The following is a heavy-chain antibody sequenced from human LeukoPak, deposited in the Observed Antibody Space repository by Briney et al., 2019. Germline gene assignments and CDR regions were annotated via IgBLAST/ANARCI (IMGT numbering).Heavy chain of an antibody. J-gene: IGHJ4*02. CDR1: GYTFTAYY. CDR3: ARKMGYGGSDY. V-gene: IGHV1-2*02. CDR2: INPNSGGT. D-gene: IGHD4-23*01. Sequence: ASVKVSCKASGYTFTAYYIHWARQAPGQGLEWMGWINPNSGGTNYAQKFQGRVTMTRDTSVSTAYMELTRLRSDDAAVYYCARKMGYGGSDYWGQGTLVTVSS.